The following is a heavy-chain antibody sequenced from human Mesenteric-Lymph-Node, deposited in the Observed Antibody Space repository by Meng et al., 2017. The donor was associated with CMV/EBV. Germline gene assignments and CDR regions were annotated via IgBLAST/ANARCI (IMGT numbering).Heavy chain of an antibody. CDR3: AREVTGTTYDYAMDV. CDR2: ISYDGRNK. Sequence: GESLKISCVASGFTFSTYGMHWARQAPGKGLEWAAVISYDGRNKYYADSVKGRFTISRDNSKNTLYLQMNSLRAEDTAVYYCAREVTGTTYDYAMDVWGQGTTVTVSS. J-gene: IGHJ6*02. V-gene: IGHV3-30*03. D-gene: IGHD1-7*01. CDR1: GFTFSTYG.